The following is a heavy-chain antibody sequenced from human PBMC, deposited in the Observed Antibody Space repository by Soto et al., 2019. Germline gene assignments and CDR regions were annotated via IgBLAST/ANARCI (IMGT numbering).Heavy chain of an antibody. D-gene: IGHD2-2*01. CDR1: GFAFNNYG. Sequence: PGVSLRLSCTVSGFAFNNYGINWVRQAPGKGLEWVSSISKSDYTYYSDSVKGRFTISRDNAKNSVSLQMNTLRDEDTAVYYCAREDSIIIPAVSDFWGQGTLVTVSS. V-gene: IGHV3-21*01. CDR2: ISKSDYT. CDR3: AREDSIIIPAVSDF. J-gene: IGHJ4*02.